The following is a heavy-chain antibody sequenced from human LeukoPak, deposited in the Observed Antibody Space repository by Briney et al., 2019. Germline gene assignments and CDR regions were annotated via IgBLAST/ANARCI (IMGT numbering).Heavy chain of an antibody. CDR3: ASGELLWFGEYPTNYYYYYYMDV. D-gene: IGHD3-10*01. V-gene: IGHV4-61*02. J-gene: IGHJ6*03. Sequence: SQTLSLTCTVSGGSISSGSYYWSWIRQPAGKGLEWIGRIYTSGSTNYNPSLKSRVTISVDTSKNQFSLKLSSVTAADTAVYYCASGELLWFGEYPTNYYYYYYMDVWGKGTTVTISS. CDR2: IYTSGST. CDR1: GGSISSGSYY.